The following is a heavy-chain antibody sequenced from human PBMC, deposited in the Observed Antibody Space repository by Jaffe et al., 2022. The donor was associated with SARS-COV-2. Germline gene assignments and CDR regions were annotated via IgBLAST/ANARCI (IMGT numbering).Heavy chain of an antibody. Sequence: EVQLVESGGGLVKPGGSLRLSCAASGFTFSSYSMNWVRQAPGKGLEWVSSISSSSSYIYYADSVKGRFTISRDNAKNSLYLQMNSLRAEDTAVYYCARDRRDGYNHHDYWGQGTLVTVSS. CDR3: ARDRRDGYNHHDY. D-gene: IGHD5-12*01. V-gene: IGHV3-21*01. J-gene: IGHJ4*02. CDR1: GFTFSSYS. CDR2: ISSSSSYI.